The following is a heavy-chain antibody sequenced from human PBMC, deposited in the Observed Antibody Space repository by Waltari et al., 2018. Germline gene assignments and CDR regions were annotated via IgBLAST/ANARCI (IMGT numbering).Heavy chain of an antibody. CDR1: GYSFSSYS. CDR3: AREEWGYCSRGTCSDY. D-gene: IGHD2-15*01. Sequence: QVQLVQSGSELKKPGASVEVSCKASGYSFSSYSMSWVRQAPGQGLEYVGWINPNTGNPMYAQAFTGRFVISLDSSASTVYLQISSLKSEDTAVYYCAREEWGYCSRGTCSDYWGQGTQVTVSS. J-gene: IGHJ4*02. CDR2: INPNTGNP. V-gene: IGHV7-4-1*02.